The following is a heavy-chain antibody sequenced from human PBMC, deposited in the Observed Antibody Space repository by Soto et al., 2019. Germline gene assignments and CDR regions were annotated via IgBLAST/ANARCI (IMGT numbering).Heavy chain of an antibody. CDR3: ARDRQLVQDWFDP. CDR2: ITGDSRYI. J-gene: IGHJ5*02. CDR1: GFTFSSYN. Sequence: GGSLRLSCAASGFTFSSYNMNWVRQAPGKGLEWVSSITGDSRYIFYADSVKGRFTISRDNAKNSLLLQMNSLRAEDTAVYYCARDRQLVQDWFDPWGQGTLVTVSS. V-gene: IGHV3-21*01. D-gene: IGHD1-1*01.